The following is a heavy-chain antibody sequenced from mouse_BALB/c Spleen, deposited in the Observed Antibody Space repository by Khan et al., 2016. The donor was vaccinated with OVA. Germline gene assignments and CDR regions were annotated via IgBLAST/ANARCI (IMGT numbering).Heavy chain of an antibody. CDR1: GYSFTTYY. D-gene: IGHD1-1*02. V-gene: IGHV1S135*01. J-gene: IGHJ3*01. Sequence: VQLQQSGPELMKPGASVKISCKASGYSFTTYYIHWVMQSHGTSLEWIGYIDPFSGSTTYNQKFKGKATLTVDKSSSTAYIHLSNLTSEDSAVYYWTRHGVDAWFTYWGQGTLVTVSA. CDR3: TRHGVDAWFTY. CDR2: IDPFSGST.